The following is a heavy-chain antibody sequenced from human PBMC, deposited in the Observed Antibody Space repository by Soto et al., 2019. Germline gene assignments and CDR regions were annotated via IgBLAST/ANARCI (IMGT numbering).Heavy chain of an antibody. CDR3: ARERYCSGGSCYWFDP. CDR1: GYTFTSYA. D-gene: IGHD2-15*01. V-gene: IGHV1-3*01. Sequence: QVQLVQSGAEVKKPGASVKVSCKASGYTFTSYAMHWVRQAPGQRLEWMGWINGGNGNTKYSQKFQGRVPITRDTSASTAYMELSSLRSEDTAVYYCARERYCSGGSCYWFDPWGQGTLVTVSS. CDR2: INGGNGNT. J-gene: IGHJ5*02.